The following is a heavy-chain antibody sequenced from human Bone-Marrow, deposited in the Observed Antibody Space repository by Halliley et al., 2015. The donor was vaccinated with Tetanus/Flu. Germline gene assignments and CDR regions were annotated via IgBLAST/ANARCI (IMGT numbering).Heavy chain of an antibody. CDR2: TI. CDR3: ARSPQPILVVPASTLKFYYFAMDV. V-gene: IGHV3-48*02. D-gene: IGHD2-2*01. J-gene: IGHJ6*02. Sequence: TIFYADSVKGRFTISRDNAKNSLYLQMNSLRDEDTAVYYCARSPQPILVVPASTLKFYYFAMDVWGQGATVTVSS.